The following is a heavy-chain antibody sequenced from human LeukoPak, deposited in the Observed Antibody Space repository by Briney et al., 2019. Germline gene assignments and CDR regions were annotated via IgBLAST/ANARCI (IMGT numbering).Heavy chain of an antibody. CDR3: AKDGEWRPAAD. D-gene: IGHD2-2*01. CDR2: ITASGGST. Sequence: GGSLRLSCAGSGFTFSNCAMSWVGQAPGKGLEWLSSITASGGSTHYADSVRGRFTISRDNSKNTLYLQMNSLRAEDTAVYYCAKDGEWRPAADWGQGTLVTVSS. J-gene: IGHJ4*02. V-gene: IGHV3-23*01. CDR1: GFTFSNCA.